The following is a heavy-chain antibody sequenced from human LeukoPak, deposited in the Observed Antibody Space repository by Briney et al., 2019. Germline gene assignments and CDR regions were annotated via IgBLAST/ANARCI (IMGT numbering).Heavy chain of an antibody. V-gene: IGHV3-23*01. Sequence: TGGSLRLSCAASGFTFSNSAMSWVRQAPGKGLEWVSAISGTGDTTYYADAVKGRFTISRDNSKNTLYLQMNGLRAEDTAVYYCAREITDYFDYWGQGTLVTVSS. D-gene: IGHD3-16*01. CDR1: GFTFSNSA. CDR3: AREITDYFDY. CDR2: ISGTGDTT. J-gene: IGHJ4*02.